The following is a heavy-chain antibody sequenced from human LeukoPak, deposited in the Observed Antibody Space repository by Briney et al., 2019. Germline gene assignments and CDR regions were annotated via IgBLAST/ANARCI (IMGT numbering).Heavy chain of an antibody. V-gene: IGHV3-11*01. CDR2: ISNTGDFI. CDR1: GLIFSDEY. Sequence: KSGGSLRLSCAVSGLIFSDEYMSWIRQPPGKGLEWVSYISNTGDFIAYADSVKGRFTISRDNAKNSLYLQMNSLRAEDAAAYYCVRGRGAGPGAHFDYWGQGTLVTVSS. CDR3: VRGRGAGPGAHFDY. J-gene: IGHJ4*02. D-gene: IGHD3-10*01.